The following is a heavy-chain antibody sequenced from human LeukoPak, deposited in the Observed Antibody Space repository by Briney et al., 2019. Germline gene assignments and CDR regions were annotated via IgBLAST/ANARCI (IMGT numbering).Heavy chain of an antibody. CDR1: GGSISSYY. D-gene: IGHD1-26*01. Sequence: SETLSLTCTVSGGSISSYYWSWIRQPPGKGLEWIGYIYYSGSTNYNPSLKSRVTISVDTSKNQFSLKLSSVTAADTAVYYCARRLCSGSPGHFDPWGQGTLVTVSS. CDR3: ARRLCSGSPGHFDP. CDR2: IYYSGST. V-gene: IGHV4-59*08. J-gene: IGHJ5*02.